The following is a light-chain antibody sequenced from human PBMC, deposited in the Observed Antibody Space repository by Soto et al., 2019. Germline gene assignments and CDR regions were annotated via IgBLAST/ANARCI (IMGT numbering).Light chain of an antibody. V-gene: IGKV1-13*02. CDR3: QESGSSRWA. CDR2: DAS. Sequence: AIQLTQSPSSLSASVGDRVTITCRASQGISSALAWYQQKPGKAPKLLIYDASSLESGVPSRFSGSGSGTDFTLIISSLQPEDFVTFYCQESGSSRWAFGQGTKVDIK. CDR1: QGISSA. J-gene: IGKJ1*01.